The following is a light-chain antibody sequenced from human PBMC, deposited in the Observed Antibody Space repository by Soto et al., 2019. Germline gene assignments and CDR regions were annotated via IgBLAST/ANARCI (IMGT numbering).Light chain of an antibody. J-gene: IGKJ3*01. V-gene: IGKV1-5*03. CDR3: QQYNSYSRT. CDR2: KAS. Sequence: DIQMTQSPSTLSASVGDRVTITCRASQSISSWLAWYQQKPGKAPKLLIYKASSLESGDPSRFSGSGSGTEFTITISSLRAADFATYHCQQYNSYSRTFGPRTKVD. CDR1: QSISSW.